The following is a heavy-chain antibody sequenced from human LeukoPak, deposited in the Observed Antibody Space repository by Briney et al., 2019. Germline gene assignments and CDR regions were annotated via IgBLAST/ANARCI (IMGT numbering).Heavy chain of an antibody. J-gene: IGHJ4*01. D-gene: IGHD3-10*01. V-gene: IGHV3-30*03. Sequence: GTSLRLSCTTSGFTFDFYAMHWVRQAPGKGLEWVAVMSYDGRYRYYADSAKGRFTISRDNSKRTLYLEMSSLRPEDTALHYCARSELYYGSESYYHLDYWGHGTLVTVSS. CDR3: ARSELYYGSESYYHLDY. CDR1: GFTFDFYA. CDR2: MSYDGRYR.